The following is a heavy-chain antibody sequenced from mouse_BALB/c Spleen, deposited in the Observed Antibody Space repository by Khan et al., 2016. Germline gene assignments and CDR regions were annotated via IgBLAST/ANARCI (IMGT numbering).Heavy chain of an antibody. CDR1: GFTFSSLG. V-gene: IGHV5-17*02. Sequence: EVELVESGGGLVQPGGSRKLSCAASGFTFSSLGMHWVRQAPEKGLEWVAYISSGSNTIYYADTVKGRFTVSRDNPKNTLFLQMTSLRSEDTAMYHCARTYDSYAMDYWGQGTSVTVSS. J-gene: IGHJ4*01. CDR3: ARTYDSYAMDY. CDR2: ISSGSNTI.